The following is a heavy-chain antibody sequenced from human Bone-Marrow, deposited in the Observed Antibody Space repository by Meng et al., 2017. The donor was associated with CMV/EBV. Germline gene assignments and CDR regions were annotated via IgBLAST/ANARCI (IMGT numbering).Heavy chain of an antibody. J-gene: IGHJ6*02. CDR2: ISSSGSTI. V-gene: IGHV3-11*01. Sequence: GESLKISCAASGFTFSDYYMSWIRQAPGKGLEWVSYISSSGSTIYYADSVKGRFTISRDNAKNSLYLQMNSLRAEDTAVYYCASSGYMYYYYGMDVWGQGNTVTVYS. CDR1: GFTFSDYY. D-gene: IGHD6-13*01. CDR3: ASSGYMYYYYGMDV.